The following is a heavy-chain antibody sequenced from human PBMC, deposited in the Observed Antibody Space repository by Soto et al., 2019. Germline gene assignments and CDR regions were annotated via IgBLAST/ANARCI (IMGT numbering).Heavy chain of an antibody. CDR2: IYYSGST. D-gene: IGHD1-26*01. V-gene: IGHV4-59*01. CDR3: ARGGWYSGSYYPYFQH. J-gene: IGHJ1*01. Sequence: SETLSLTCTVSGGSISSYYWSWIRQPPGKGLEWIGYIYYSGSTNYNPSLKSRVTISVDTSKNQFSLKLSSVTAADTAVYYCARGGWYSGSYYPYFQHWGQGTLVTVSS. CDR1: GGSISSYY.